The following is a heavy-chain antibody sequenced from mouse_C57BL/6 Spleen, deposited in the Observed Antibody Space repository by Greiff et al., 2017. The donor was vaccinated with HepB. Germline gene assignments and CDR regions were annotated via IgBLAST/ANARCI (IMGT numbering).Heavy chain of an antibody. V-gene: IGHV14-4*01. J-gene: IGHJ3*01. D-gene: IGHD2-10*01. Sequence: EVQLQQSGAELVRPGASVKLSCTASGFNIKDDYMHWVKQRPEQGLEWIGWIDPENGDTEYASKFQGKATITAATSSNTAYLQLSSLTSEDTAVYYCTPYSAWFAYWGQGTLVTVSA. CDR3: TPYSAWFAY. CDR2: IDPENGDT. CDR1: GFNIKDDY.